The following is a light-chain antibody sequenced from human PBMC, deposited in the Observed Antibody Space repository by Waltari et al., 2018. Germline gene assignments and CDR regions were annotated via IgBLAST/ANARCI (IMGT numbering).Light chain of an antibody. CDR3: CSYAGSSTPVV. J-gene: IGLJ2*01. V-gene: IGLV2-23*02. CDR1: SSDVGAYNH. Sequence: QSALTQPASVSGSPGQPITISCTGTSSDVGAYNHVSWYQQHPCKAHKSILYDVIKRPSGVSNRFSGSKSGNTASLTISGLQAEDEADYYCCSYAGSSTPVVSGGGTKLTVL. CDR2: DVI.